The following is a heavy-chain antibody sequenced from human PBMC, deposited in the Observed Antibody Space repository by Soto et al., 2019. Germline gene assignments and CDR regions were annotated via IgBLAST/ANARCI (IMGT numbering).Heavy chain of an antibody. CDR1: GGSIGSYH. J-gene: IGHJ5*02. V-gene: IGHV4-59*01. CDR3: ARDTVLTGMFDL. D-gene: IGHD4-17*01. CDR2: VYYTGTT. Sequence: PSETLSLTCTVCGGSIGSYHWSWVRQPPGKGLEWIASVYYTGTTNYNPSLGSRVTISIDAPENQISLKLTSVTAADTAFYYCARDTVLTGMFDLWGQGTLVTVS.